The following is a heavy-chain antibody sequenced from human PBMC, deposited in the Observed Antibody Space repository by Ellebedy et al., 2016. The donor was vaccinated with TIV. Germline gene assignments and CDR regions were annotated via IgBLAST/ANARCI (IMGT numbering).Heavy chain of an antibody. D-gene: IGHD5-24*01. CDR2: ISYDGSDK. CDR1: GFTFGSYS. J-gene: IGHJ6*02. Sequence: GESLKISCAASGFTFGSYSIHWVRQAPGKGLEWVALISYDGSDKYYADSVKGRFTISRDNSKNTLSLQMSSLSAEDTAVYYCAKDEDGYYYGIDVWGQGTTVTVSS. V-gene: IGHV3-30-3*01. CDR3: AKDEDGYYYGIDV.